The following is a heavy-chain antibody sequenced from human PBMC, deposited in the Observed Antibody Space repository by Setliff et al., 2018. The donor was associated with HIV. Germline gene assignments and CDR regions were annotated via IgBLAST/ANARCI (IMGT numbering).Heavy chain of an antibody. CDR3: ARAGAVMTAHFDS. CDR1: GYSFTTFG. Sequence: ASVKVSCKASGYSFTTFGITWVRQAPGQGLEWMGRINPSGGSTSYSQKYQGRVTLTTDTSTNTAYMELRRLISDDTAVYYCARAGAVMTAHFDSWGQGTLVTVSS. CDR2: INPSGGST. V-gene: IGHV1-18*01. J-gene: IGHJ4*02. D-gene: IGHD2-21*02.